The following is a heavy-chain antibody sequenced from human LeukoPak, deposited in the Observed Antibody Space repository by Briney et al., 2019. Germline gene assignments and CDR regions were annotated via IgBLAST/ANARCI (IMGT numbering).Heavy chain of an antibody. CDR3: ARGGTTVTTYYYFDY. V-gene: IGHV3-7*03. D-gene: IGHD4-17*01. CDR1: GFTFSSYW. J-gene: IGHJ4*02. Sequence: GGSLRLSCAASGFTFSSYWMSWVRQAPGKGLEWVANIKQDGSDKYYVDSVKGRFTISRDNAKNSLYLQMNSLRAEDTAVYYCARGGTTVTTYYYFDYWGQGTLVTVS. CDR2: IKQDGSDK.